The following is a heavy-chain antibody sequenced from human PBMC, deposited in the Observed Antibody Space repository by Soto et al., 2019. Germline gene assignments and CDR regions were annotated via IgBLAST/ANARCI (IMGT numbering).Heavy chain of an antibody. CDR2: INHSGST. CDR3: AREQLVHSVFDY. D-gene: IGHD6-6*01. Sequence: SETLSLTCAVYGGSSSGYYWSWIRQPPGKGLEWIGEINHSGSTNYNPSLKSRVTISVDTSKNQLSLKLSSVTAADTAVYYCAREQLVHSVFDYWGQGTLVTVSS. V-gene: IGHV4-34*01. CDR1: GGSSSGYY. J-gene: IGHJ4*02.